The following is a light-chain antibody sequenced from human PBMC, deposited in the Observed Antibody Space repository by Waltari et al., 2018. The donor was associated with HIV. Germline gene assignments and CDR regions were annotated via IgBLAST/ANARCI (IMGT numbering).Light chain of an antibody. CDR1: QTVLYKSNKKEY. CDR3: QQYYSTPWT. Sequence: DILMTQSPNSLAVSLREKAPINCKARQTVLYKSNKKEYLAWYPHKPGQPPKLLLYWASTRESGVPDRFSGSGAGTDFTLTISGLQAEDVAVYYCQQYYSTPWTFGQGTRVEIK. J-gene: IGKJ1*01. CDR2: WAS. V-gene: IGKV4-1*01.